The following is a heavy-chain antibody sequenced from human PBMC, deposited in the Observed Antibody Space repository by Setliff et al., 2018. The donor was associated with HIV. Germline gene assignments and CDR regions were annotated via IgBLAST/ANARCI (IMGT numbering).Heavy chain of an antibody. J-gene: IGHJ4*02. CDR3: TRNEI. CDR1: GFSFSRYW. Sequence: PGGSLRLSCTASGFSFSRYWMGWVRQAPGKGPEWVANIKEDGSGIYYVDSVKGRFTISRDNAKNSLYLQMDSLRAEDTAVYYCTRNEIWGQGTLVTVSS. V-gene: IGHV3-7*01. D-gene: IGHD1-1*01. CDR2: IKEDGSGI.